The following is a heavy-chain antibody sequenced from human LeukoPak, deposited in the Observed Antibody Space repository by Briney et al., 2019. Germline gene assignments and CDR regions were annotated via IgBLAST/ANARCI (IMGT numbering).Heavy chain of an antibody. Sequence: SETLSLTCTVSGGSINSYFWSWIRQPPGKGLEWIGYIYYSGSTKYNPSLKSQLIISVDTSKNQFSLKLTSVTAADTAVYHCARLDSGSWYFDYWGQGTLVTVSS. CDR1: GGSINSYF. D-gene: IGHD6-13*01. V-gene: IGHV4-59*08. CDR3: ARLDSGSWYFDY. CDR2: IYYSGST. J-gene: IGHJ4*02.